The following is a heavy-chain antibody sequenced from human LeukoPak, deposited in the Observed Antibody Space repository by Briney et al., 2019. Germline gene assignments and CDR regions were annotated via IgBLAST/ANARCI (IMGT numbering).Heavy chain of an antibody. J-gene: IGHJ4*02. CDR1: GFTFSSYA. V-gene: IGHV3-30-3*01. D-gene: IGHD3-10*01. CDR2: ISYDGSNK. Sequence: GGSLRLSCAASGFTFSSYAMHWVRQAPGKGLEWVAVISYDGSNKYYADSVKGRFTISRDNSKNTLYLQMNSLRAEDTAVYYCARGAGYYSFDYRGQGTLVTVSS. CDR3: ARGAGYYSFDY.